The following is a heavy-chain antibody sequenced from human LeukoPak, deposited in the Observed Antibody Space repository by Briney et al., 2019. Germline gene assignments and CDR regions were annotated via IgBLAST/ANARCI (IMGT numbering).Heavy chain of an antibody. CDR2: IYYSGST. Sequence: PSETLSLTCTASGGSISSYYWSWIRRPPGKGLEWIGYIYYSGSTNYNPSLKSRVTISVDTSKNQFSLKLSSVTAADTAVYYCARSYSGYDLAFFDYWGQGTLVTVSS. CDR1: GGSISSYY. D-gene: IGHD5-12*01. CDR3: ARSYSGYDLAFFDY. J-gene: IGHJ4*02. V-gene: IGHV4-59*01.